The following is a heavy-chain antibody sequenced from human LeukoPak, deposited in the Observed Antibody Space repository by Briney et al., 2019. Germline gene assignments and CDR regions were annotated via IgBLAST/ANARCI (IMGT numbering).Heavy chain of an antibody. CDR3: AKDPHSSSWYDQWGYYHYGMDV. CDR2: ISYDGSNK. D-gene: IGHD6-13*01. CDR1: GFTFSSYG. V-gene: IGHV3-30*18. Sequence: GRSLRLSCAASGFTFSSYGMHWVRQAPGKGLEWVAVISYDGSNKYYADSVKGRFTISRDNSKNTLYLQMNSLRAEDTAVYYCAKDPHSSSWYDQWGYYHYGMDVWGQGTTVTVSS. J-gene: IGHJ6*02.